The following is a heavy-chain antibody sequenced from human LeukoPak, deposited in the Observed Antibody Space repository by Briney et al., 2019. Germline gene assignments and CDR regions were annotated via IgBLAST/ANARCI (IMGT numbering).Heavy chain of an antibody. CDR1: GFTFSNYW. V-gene: IGHV3-74*01. J-gene: IGHJ4*02. Sequence: GGSLRLSCTVSGFTFSNYWMHWVRQAPGEGLVWVSRINSDGSSTFYADSMKGRFTISRDSAKNTLYLQMNSLRAEDTAVYYCASEVNNYKYVDYWGQGTLVTVSS. CDR3: ASEVNNYKYVDY. CDR2: INSDGSST. D-gene: IGHD4-11*01.